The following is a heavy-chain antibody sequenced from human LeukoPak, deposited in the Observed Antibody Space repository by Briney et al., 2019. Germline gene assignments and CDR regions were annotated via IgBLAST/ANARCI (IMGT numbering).Heavy chain of an antibody. J-gene: IGHJ6*03. CDR1: GGSISSYY. Sequence: SETLSLTCTVSGGSISSYYWSWLRQPPGKGLEWIGYIYYSGSTNYNPSLKSRVTISVDTSKNQFSLKLSSVTAADTAVYYCAIGNVDTAMAHGGYYYYMDVWGKGTTVTVSS. CDR2: IYYSGST. CDR3: AIGNVDTAMAHGGYYYYMDV. V-gene: IGHV4-59*01. D-gene: IGHD5-18*01.